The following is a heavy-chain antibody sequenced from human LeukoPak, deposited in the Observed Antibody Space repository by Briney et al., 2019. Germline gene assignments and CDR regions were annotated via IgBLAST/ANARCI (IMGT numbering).Heavy chain of an antibody. V-gene: IGHV3-7*04. CDR3: ARDREGSSWYDF. J-gene: IGHJ5*01. Sequence: GGSLRLSCATSGFTFSSHWMTWVRQTPGKGLEGVAHINQDGSEKYYVDSVQGRFTISRDNTNNSLYLQMNSLRADDTAVYFCARDREGSSWYDFWGQGTLVTVSS. CDR1: GFTFSSHW. D-gene: IGHD6-13*01. CDR2: INQDGSEK.